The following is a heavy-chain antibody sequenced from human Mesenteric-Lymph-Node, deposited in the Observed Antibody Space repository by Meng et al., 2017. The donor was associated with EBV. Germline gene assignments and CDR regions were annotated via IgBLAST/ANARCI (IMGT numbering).Heavy chain of an antibody. CDR3: ARDSEGNDLSFDY. Sequence: VKLLQSGSELKKPGAAVKVSCKASGYTFTNYALTWVRQAPGQGLEWLGWINTNTGNPTYAPGFAGRYVFSLDTSVSTAYLQISSLKADDSAVYYCARDSEGNDLSFDYWGQGTLVTVSS. V-gene: IGHV7-4-1*02. J-gene: IGHJ4*02. D-gene: IGHD2-21*02. CDR2: INTNTGNP. CDR1: GYTFTNYA.